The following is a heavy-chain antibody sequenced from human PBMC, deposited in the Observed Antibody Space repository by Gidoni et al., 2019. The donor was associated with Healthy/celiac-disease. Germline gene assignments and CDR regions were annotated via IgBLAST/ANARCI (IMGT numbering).Heavy chain of an antibody. CDR3: ARSELELRN. CDR2: IYHSGLT. J-gene: IGHJ4*02. D-gene: IGHD1-7*01. CDR1: GYSISSGYY. Sequence: QVQLQESGPGLVKPSETLSLTCPVHGYSISSGYYWGWIRQPPGKGLEWIGSIYHSGLTYYNPSLKSRVTISVDTSKNQFSLKLSSVTAADTAVYYCARSELELRNWGQGTLVTVSS. V-gene: IGHV4-38-2*01.